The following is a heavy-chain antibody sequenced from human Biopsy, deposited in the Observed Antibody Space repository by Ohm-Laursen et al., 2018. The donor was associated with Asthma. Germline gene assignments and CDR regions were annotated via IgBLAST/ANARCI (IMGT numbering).Heavy chain of an antibody. CDR2: MYHSGSP. Sequence: SETLSLTCPVSGGSITSSSYYWGWIRQPPGKGMEWIGSMYHSGSPCYHPSLKSRATISVDTSKNQLSLKMSSVTAADTAVYFCVRHQYSSSWSTFDYWGQGALVTVSS. CDR1: GGSITSSSYY. CDR3: VRHQYSSSWSTFDY. D-gene: IGHD3-22*01. V-gene: IGHV4-39*01. J-gene: IGHJ4*02.